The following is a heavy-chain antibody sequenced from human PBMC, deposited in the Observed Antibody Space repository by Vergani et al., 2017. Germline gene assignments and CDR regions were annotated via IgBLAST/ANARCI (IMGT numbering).Heavy chain of an antibody. D-gene: IGHD2-2*01. V-gene: IGHV1-2*02. CDR3: ARNEEDIVVVPTGSSYY. J-gene: IGHJ4*02. CDR2: INPNSADT. Sequence: QVQLVQSGAELKKPGASVKVSCKASGYTFTDYYMHWVRQAPGQGLEWMGWINPNSADTRYAQNFQGRVTMTRDTSISTAYMELSRLRSDDTAVYYCARNEEDIVVVPTGSSYYWGQGTLVTVSS. CDR1: GYTFTDYY.